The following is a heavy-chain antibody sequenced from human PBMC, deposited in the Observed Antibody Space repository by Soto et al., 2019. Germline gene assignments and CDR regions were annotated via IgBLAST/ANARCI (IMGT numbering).Heavy chain of an antibody. CDR1: GYTFTSYG. V-gene: IGHV1-18*01. CDR2: ISAYNGNT. Sequence: QVKLVQSGAEVKKPGASVKVSCKASGYTFTSYGISWVRQAPGQGLEWMGWISAYNGNTNYAQKLQGRVTMTTDTSTSTAYMELRSLRSDDTAVYYCARERTGYSSGWYFGWFDPWGQGTLVTVSS. D-gene: IGHD6-19*01. J-gene: IGHJ5*02. CDR3: ARERTGYSSGWYFGWFDP.